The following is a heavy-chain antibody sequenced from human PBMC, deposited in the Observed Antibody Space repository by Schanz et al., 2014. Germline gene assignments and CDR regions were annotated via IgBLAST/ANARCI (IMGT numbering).Heavy chain of an antibody. CDR3: VRDSFFAFDY. J-gene: IGHJ4*02. CDR1: RFTVTNAW. Sequence: EAHLVESGGGLVKPGGSLTLSCAASRFTVTNAWMSWVRQAPGKGLEWVSSISSRSSHIYYADSVKGRFTVSRDNAKNSVYLQMNGLRVEDTAVYYCVRDSFFAFDYWGQGTLVTVSS. CDR2: ISSRSSHI. V-gene: IGHV3-21*01. D-gene: IGHD3-3*01.